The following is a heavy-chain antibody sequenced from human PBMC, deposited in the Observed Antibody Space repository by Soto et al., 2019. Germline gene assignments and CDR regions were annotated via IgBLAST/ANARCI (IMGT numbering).Heavy chain of an antibody. Sequence: GVSLRLSCALSGFTFSDSSLHWVRQAPGKGLEWVGRIRSKANSYATAYGASVRGRFIISRDDSKNTVNLQMNRLKPEDTAVYLCVSREIVYGLELWGQGTTVTVSS. D-gene: IGHD3-22*01. CDR2: IRSKANSYAT. CDR1: GFTFSDSS. V-gene: IGHV3-73*01. CDR3: VSREIVYGLEL. J-gene: IGHJ6*02.